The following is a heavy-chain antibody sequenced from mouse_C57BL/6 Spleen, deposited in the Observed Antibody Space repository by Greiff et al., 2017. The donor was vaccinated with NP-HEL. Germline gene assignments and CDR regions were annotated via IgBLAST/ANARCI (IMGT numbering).Heavy chain of an antibody. Sequence: QVQLQQSGAELVKPGASVKMSCKASGYTFTSYWITWVKQRPGQGLEWIGDIYPGSGSTNYNEKFKSKATLTVDTSSNTAYMQLSSLTSEDSAVYYCARGKIYYDYDGGADYWGQGTTLTVSS. CDR1: GYTFTSYW. CDR3: ARGKIYYDYDGGADY. CDR2: IYPGSGST. J-gene: IGHJ2*01. D-gene: IGHD2-4*01. V-gene: IGHV1-55*01.